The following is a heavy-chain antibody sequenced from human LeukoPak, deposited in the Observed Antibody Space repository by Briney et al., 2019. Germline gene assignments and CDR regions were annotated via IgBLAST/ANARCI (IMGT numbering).Heavy chain of an antibody. CDR2: IIPVFGTA. D-gene: IGHD3-22*01. Sequence: ASVKVSCKASGGTFSTYVISWVRQAPGQGLEWMGGIIPVFGTANYAQKFQGRVTITVDESTSTAYMELSSLRSEDTAVYYCARGTPYYYDSSGYYPNYWGQGTLVTVSS. CDR1: GGTFSTYV. CDR3: ARGTPYYYDSSGYYPNY. V-gene: IGHV1-69*13. J-gene: IGHJ4*02.